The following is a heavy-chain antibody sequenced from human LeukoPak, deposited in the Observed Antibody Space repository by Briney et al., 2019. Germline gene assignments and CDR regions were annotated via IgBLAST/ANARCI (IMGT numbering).Heavy chain of an antibody. Sequence: GGSLRLSCAASGFTVSSNYMSWVRQAPGKGLEWVSVIYSGGSTYYADSVKGRFTISRDNSKNTLYLQMNSLRAEDTAVYYCARDIVVGSGWYAPYCYYGMDVWGQGTTVTVSS. V-gene: IGHV3-66*01. CDR2: IYSGGST. D-gene: IGHD6-19*01. CDR3: ARDIVVGSGWYAPYCYYGMDV. J-gene: IGHJ6*02. CDR1: GFTVSSNY.